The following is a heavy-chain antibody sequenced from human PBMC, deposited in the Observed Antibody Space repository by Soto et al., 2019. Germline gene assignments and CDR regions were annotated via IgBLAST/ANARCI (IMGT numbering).Heavy chain of an antibody. V-gene: IGHV3-74*01. D-gene: IGHD3-22*01. CDR1: GFTFSSYW. Sequence: PGGCLRLSCAASGFTFSSYWMHWVRQAPGKGLVWVSRINSDGSSTSYADSVKGRFTISRDNAKNTLYLQMNSLRAEDTAVYYCAIRASYYDSSGYFDYWGQGTLVTVSS. CDR3: AIRASYYDSSGYFDY. J-gene: IGHJ4*02. CDR2: INSDGSST.